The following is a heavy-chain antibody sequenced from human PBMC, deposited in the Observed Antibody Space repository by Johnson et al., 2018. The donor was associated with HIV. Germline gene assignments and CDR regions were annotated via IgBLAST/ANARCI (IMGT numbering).Heavy chain of an antibody. CDR3: AKDVAAAGTGNDDAFGI. J-gene: IGHJ3*02. CDR1: GFTFDDYA. Sequence: VQLVESGGGLVQPGRSLRLSCAASGFTFDDYAMHWVPQAPGKGLEWVSGISWNSGSIGYADSVKGRFPISRDNAKNSLYLQMNSLRAEDTALYYCAKDVAAAGTGNDDAFGIWGQGTMVTGSS. D-gene: IGHD6-13*01. CDR2: ISWNSGSI. V-gene: IGHV3-9*01.